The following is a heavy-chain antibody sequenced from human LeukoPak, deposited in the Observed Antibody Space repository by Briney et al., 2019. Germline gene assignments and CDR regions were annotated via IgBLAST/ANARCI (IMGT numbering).Heavy chain of an antibody. CDR1: GFTFSSYW. V-gene: IGHV3-7*01. CDR3: AKVGRGYYDSSGYYSFDY. CDR2: IKQDGSEK. J-gene: IGHJ4*02. D-gene: IGHD3-22*01. Sequence: GGSLRLSCAASGFTFSSYWMSWVRQALGEGREWVAHIKQDGSEKYYVDSVNGRFTISRDNAKLSLYLQMNSLRAEDTAVYYCAKVGRGYYDSSGYYSFDYWGQGTLVTVSS.